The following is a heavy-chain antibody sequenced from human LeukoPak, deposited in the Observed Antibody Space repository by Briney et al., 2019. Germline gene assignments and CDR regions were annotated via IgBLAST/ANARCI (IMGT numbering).Heavy chain of an antibody. CDR2: IIPIFGTA. D-gene: IGHD4-17*01. CDR3: ARSFQYGDYFDY. V-gene: IGHV1-69*05. CDR1: GGTFSSYA. Sequence: ASVKVSCKASGGTFSSYAISWVRQAPGQGLEGMGGIIPIFGTANYAQKFQGRVTITTDESTSTAYMELSSLRSEDTAVYYCARSFQYGDYFDYWGQGTLVTVSS. J-gene: IGHJ4*02.